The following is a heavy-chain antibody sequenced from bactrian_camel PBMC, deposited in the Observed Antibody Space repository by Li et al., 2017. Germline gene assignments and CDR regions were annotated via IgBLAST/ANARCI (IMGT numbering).Heavy chain of an antibody. Sequence: HVQLVESGGGSVQAGGSLRLSCAASGYTYSSYCMGWFRQAPGKEREGVAAIDSDGSTSYADSVKGRCTIPQDNAKNTLYLQMNSLKPEDTAMYYCAADPGTYRSGGYCRCPDDFGYWGQGTQVTVS. CDR3: AADPGTYRSGGYCRCPDDFGY. V-gene: IGHV3S26*01. D-gene: IGHD2*01. CDR1: GYTYSSYC. J-gene: IGHJ6*01. CDR2: IDSDGST.